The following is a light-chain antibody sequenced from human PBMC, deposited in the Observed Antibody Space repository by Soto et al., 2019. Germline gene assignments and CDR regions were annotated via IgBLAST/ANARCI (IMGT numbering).Light chain of an antibody. CDR3: QQYGSSPET. V-gene: IGKV3-20*01. CDR1: QSVSSSY. CDR2: GAS. J-gene: IGKJ2*01. Sequence: EIVLTQSPGTLSLSPGERATLSCRASQSVSSSYLAWYQHKPGQAPRLLIYGASSRDTGIPDRFSGSWSRTDFILTITRREPEGFAVYYCQQYGSSPETFGQGTKLEIK.